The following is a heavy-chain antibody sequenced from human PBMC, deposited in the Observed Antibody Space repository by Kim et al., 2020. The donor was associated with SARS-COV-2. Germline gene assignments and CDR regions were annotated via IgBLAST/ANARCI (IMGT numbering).Heavy chain of an antibody. J-gene: IGHJ3*02. Sequence: KFQGRVTITADESTSTAYMELSSLGSEDTAVYYCATRQTAAGREFDAFDIWGQGTMVTVSS. CDR3: ATRQTAAGREFDAFDI. D-gene: IGHD6-13*01. V-gene: IGHV1-69*01.